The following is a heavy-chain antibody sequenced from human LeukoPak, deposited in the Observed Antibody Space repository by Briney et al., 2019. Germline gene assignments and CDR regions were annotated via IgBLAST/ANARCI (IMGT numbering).Heavy chain of an antibody. V-gene: IGHV3-48*01. J-gene: IGHJ6*02. CDR2: ISSSSSTI. D-gene: IGHD3-10*01. Sequence: GVSLRLSCAASGFTFSSYSMNWVRQAPGKGLEWVSYISSSSSTIYYADSVKGRFTISRDNAKNSLYLQMNSLRAEDTAVYYCARDWTYYYGSGSLHYYGMDVWGQGTTVTVSS. CDR1: GFTFSSYS. CDR3: ARDWTYYYGSGSLHYYGMDV.